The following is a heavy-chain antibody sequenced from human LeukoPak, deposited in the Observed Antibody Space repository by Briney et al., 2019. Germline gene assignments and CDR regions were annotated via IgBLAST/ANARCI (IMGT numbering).Heavy chain of an antibody. CDR2: IYHSGST. CDR3: AKDLGNRLRPGGGSSSSPFDP. V-gene: IGHV4-30-2*01. D-gene: IGHD6-13*01. CDR1: GGSISSGGYY. Sequence: SQTLSLTCTVSGGSISSGGYYWSWIRQPPGKGLEWIGYIYHSGSTYYNPSLKSRVTISVDRSKNQFSLKLSSVTAADTAVYYCAKDLGNRLRPGGGSSSSPFDPWGQGTLVTVSS. J-gene: IGHJ5*02.